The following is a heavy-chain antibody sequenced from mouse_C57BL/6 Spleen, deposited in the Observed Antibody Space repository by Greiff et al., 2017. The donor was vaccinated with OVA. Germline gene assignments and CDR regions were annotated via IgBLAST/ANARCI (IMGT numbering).Heavy chain of an antibody. J-gene: IGHJ4*01. CDR2: ISSGSSTI. Sequence: EVMLVESGGGLVKPGGSLKLSCAASGFTFSDYGMHWVRQAPEKGLEWVAYISSGSSTIYYADTVKGRFTISRDNAKNTLFLQMTSLRSEDTAMYYCAREGGYGTFYAMDYWGQGTSVTVSS. CDR1: GFTFSDYG. D-gene: IGHD2-1*01. V-gene: IGHV5-17*01. CDR3: AREGGYGTFYAMDY.